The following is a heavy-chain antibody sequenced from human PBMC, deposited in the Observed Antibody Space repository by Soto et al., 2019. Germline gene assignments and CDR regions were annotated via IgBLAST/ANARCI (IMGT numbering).Heavy chain of an antibody. Sequence: KALEWLALIYWNDDKRYSPSLKSRLTITKDTSKNQVVLTMTNMDPVDTATYYCAHSGERSTMVMGAGWYFDLWGRGTLVTVSS. CDR3: AHSGERSTMVMGAGWYFDL. J-gene: IGHJ2*01. CDR2: IYWNDDK. D-gene: IGHD3-10*01. V-gene: IGHV2-5*01.